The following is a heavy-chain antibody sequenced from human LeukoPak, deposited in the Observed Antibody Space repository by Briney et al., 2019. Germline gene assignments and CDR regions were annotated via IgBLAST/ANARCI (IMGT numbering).Heavy chain of an antibody. V-gene: IGHV1-2*02. J-gene: IGHJ4*02. CDR2: INPNSGGT. CDR1: GFTFSGYY. CDR3: ARESRDTARSLDL. D-gene: IGHD1-14*01. Sequence: GASVKVSCNASGFTFSGYYMHWVRQAPGQGFKWMGWINPNSGGTNFAQKFQGRVTMTRDTSINTVYMELSSLGSDDTAVYYCARESRDTARSLDLWGQGTLVTVSS.